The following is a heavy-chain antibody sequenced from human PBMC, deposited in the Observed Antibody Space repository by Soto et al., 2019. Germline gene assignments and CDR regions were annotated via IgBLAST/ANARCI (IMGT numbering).Heavy chain of an antibody. CDR3: AKNLDSSNYYEDFDY. Sequence: GGSLKLSCAASGFTFSIYGMHWVRHAPGKGLEWVAVISYDGSNKYYADSVKGRFIISRDNSKNTLYLQMNSLRAEDTAVYYCAKNLDSSNYYEDFDYWGQGTLVTVSS. CDR2: ISYDGSNK. J-gene: IGHJ4*02. V-gene: IGHV3-30*18. CDR1: GFTFSIYG. D-gene: IGHD3-22*01.